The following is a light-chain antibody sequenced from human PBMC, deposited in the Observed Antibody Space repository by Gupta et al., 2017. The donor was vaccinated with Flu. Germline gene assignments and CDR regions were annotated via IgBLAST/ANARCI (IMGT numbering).Light chain of an antibody. V-gene: IGKV2-28*01. J-gene: IGKJ4*01. Sequence: VTPGEPAYISCRSSQSLLHSKANNYLDWYLQKPGLSPQLLIYMGSNRASGVPDRCRGSGSGADVTLKISSVETEDVGIYYFMQAIQPHLGFGGGTSVEIK. CDR2: MGS. CDR3: MQAIQPHLG. CDR1: QSLLHSKANNY.